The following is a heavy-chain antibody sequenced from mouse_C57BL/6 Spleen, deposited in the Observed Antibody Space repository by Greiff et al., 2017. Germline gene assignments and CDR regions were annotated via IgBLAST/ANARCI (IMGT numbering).Heavy chain of an antibody. D-gene: IGHD2-14*01. V-gene: IGHV1-52*01. CDR3: ARSRYLPYAMDY. Sequence: QVQLQQPGAELVRPGSSVKLSCKASGYTFTSYWMHWVKQRPIQGLEWIGNIDPSDSETHYNQKFKDKATLTVDKSSSTAYMQLSRLTSEDSAVYDCARSRYLPYAMDYWGQGTSVTVSS. CDR2: IDPSDSET. J-gene: IGHJ4*01. CDR1: GYTFTSYW.